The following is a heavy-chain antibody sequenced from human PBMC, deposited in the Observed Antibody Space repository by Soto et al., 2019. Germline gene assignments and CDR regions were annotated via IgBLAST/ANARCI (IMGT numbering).Heavy chain of an antibody. CDR3: ARGGSGSPFDY. D-gene: IGHD3-10*01. V-gene: IGHV4-4*07. CDR1: GGSISSFY. J-gene: IGHJ4*02. CDR2: IYTSGRT. Sequence: QVQLQESGPGLVKPSETLSLTCTVSGGSISSFYWSWIRQPAGKGLEWIGHIYTSGRTNYNPSLKSRVTMSVDTSRNQFSLMLSSVTAADTAVYYCARGGSGSPFDYWGQGTLVTVSS.